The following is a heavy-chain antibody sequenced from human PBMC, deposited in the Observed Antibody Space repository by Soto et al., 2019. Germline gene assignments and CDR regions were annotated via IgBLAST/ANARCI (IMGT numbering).Heavy chain of an antibody. V-gene: IGHV3-48*03. Sequence: QPGGSLRLSCAASGFTFSSYEMNWVRQAPGKGLEWVSYISSSGSTIYYADSVKGRFTISRDNAKNSLYLQMNSLRAEDTAVYYFARHFPPKGWPTHYYYYGMDVWGQGTTVTVSS. D-gene: IGHD3-3*02. J-gene: IGHJ6*02. CDR1: GFTFSSYE. CDR3: ARHFPPKGWPTHYYYYGMDV. CDR2: ISSSGSTI.